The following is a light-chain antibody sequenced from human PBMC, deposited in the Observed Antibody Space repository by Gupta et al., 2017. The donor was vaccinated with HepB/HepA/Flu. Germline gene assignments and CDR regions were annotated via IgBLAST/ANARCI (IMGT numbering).Light chain of an antibody. CDR1: SSNIEYIY. CDR2: EDD. CDR3: GTWDSRLGAVV. J-gene: IGLJ2*01. V-gene: IGLV1-51*02. Sequence: QSLLTQSPSVSAAPGQKVTISCSGSSSNIEYIYVSWYQYVPGTAPKLLIYEDDQRPSGIPDRFSGSKSGTSATLGITGLQTGDEGDYYCGTWDSRLGAVVFGGGTRLTVL.